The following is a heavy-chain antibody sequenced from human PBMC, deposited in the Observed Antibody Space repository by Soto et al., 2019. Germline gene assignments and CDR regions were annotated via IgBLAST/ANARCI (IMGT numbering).Heavy chain of an antibody. D-gene: IGHD3-22*01. V-gene: IGHV3-23*01. Sequence: PGGSLRLSCAASGFTFSNYAMSWVRQAPGKGLEWVSAISSGGDSTYYGDSVKGRFTISRDNSKSTVYLQMNSLRAEDTAIYYCAKDTYYYDSSGYYVFDYWGQGALVTVSS. CDR3: AKDTYYYDSSGYYVFDY. CDR1: GFTFSNYA. CDR2: ISSGGDST. J-gene: IGHJ4*02.